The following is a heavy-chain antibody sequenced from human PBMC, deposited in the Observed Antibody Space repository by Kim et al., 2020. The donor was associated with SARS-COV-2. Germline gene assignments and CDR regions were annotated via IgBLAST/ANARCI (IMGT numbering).Heavy chain of an antibody. Sequence: SETLSLTCTVSGGSISSSSYYWGWIRQPPGKGLEWIGSIYYSGSTYYNPSLKSRVTISVDTSKNQFSLKLSSVTAADTAVYYCARDPRRGQQDGFDYWGQGTLVTVSS. CDR1: GGSISSSSYY. CDR2: IYYSGST. V-gene: IGHV4-39*07. J-gene: IGHJ4*02. CDR3: ARDPRRGQQDGFDY. D-gene: IGHD6-13*01.